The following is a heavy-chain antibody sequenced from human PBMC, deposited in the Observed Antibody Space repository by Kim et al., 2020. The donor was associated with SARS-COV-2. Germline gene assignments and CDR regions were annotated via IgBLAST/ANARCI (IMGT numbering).Heavy chain of an antibody. CDR1: GGSLSSSSYY. V-gene: IGHV4-39*01. D-gene: IGHD6-19*01. CDR2: AYYIGNT. J-gene: IGHJ6*01. Sequence: SETLSLTCTVSGGSLSSSSYYWGWIRQPPGKGLEWIGTAYYIGNTYYNPSLKSRVTISVDTSKNQFSLKLGSVTAADKAVYYCARHQRCSSGCYGAFYY. CDR3: ARHQRCSSGCYGAFYY.